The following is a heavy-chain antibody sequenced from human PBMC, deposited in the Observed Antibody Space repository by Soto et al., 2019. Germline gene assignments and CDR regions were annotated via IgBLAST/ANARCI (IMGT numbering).Heavy chain of an antibody. D-gene: IGHD2-2*02. V-gene: IGHV1-69*13. Sequence: ASVKVSFKASGGTFSSYAISWLRQAPGQGLEWMGGIIPIFGTANYAQKFQGRVTITADESTSTAYMELSSLRSEDTAVYYCARYANCSSTSCYRPSYYYYGMDVWGQGTTVTVSS. CDR2: IIPIFGTA. J-gene: IGHJ6*02. CDR1: GGTFSSYA. CDR3: ARYANCSSTSCYRPSYYYYGMDV.